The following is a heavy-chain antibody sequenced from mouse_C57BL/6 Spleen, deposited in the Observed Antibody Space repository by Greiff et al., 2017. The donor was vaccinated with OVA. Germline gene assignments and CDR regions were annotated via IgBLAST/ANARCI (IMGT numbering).Heavy chain of an antibody. CDR2: IYPRDGST. CDR1: GYTFTSYD. J-gene: IGHJ2*01. D-gene: IGHD2-12*01. Sequence: VQLQQSGPELVKPGASVKLSCKASGYTFTSYDINWVKQRPGQGLEWIGWIYPRDGSTKYNEKFKGKATLPVDTSSSTAYMELHSLPSEDSAVYFCARKTYSHYFDYWGQGTTLTVSS. CDR3: ARKTYSHYFDY. V-gene: IGHV1-85*01.